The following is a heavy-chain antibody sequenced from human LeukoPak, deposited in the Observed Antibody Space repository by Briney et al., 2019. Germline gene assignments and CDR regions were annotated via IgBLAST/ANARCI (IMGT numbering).Heavy chain of an antibody. J-gene: IGHJ4*02. Sequence: SGGSLRLSCAASGFTFSSYAMNWVRQAPGKGLEWVSGISGSSGGTYYADSVKGWFTISRDNSKNTLYLQMNRLRAEDTAVYYCAKGSGGSCYTSSDYWGQGTLVTVSS. CDR3: AKGSGGSCYTSSDY. CDR1: GFTFSSYA. V-gene: IGHV3-23*01. D-gene: IGHD2-15*01. CDR2: ISGSSGGT.